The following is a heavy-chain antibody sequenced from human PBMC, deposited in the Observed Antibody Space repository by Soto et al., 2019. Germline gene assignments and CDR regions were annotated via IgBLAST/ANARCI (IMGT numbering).Heavy chain of an antibody. V-gene: IGHV3-30-3*01. D-gene: IGHD2-15*01. CDR1: GFTFSSYA. Sequence: GGSLRLSCAASGFTFSSYAMHWVRQAPGKGLEWVAVISYDGSNKYYADSVKGRFTISRDNSKNTLYLQMNSLRAEDTAVYYCARARGYSDIDYWGQGTLVTVSS. CDR2: ISYDGSNK. CDR3: ARARGYSDIDY. J-gene: IGHJ4*02.